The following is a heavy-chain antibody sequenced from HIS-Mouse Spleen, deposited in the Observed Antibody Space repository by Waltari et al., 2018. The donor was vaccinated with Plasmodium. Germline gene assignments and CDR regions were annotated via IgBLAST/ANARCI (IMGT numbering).Heavy chain of an antibody. D-gene: IGHD3-16*01. CDR3: ARVGRRIWGAFDI. CDR2: IYYSGST. V-gene: IGHV4-59*01. CDR1: GCPIGRYY. Sequence: QVQLQDSGPGLVTPSETLSLTCTASGCPIGRYYWSWIRQPPGKGLEWIGYIYYSGSTNYNPSLKSRVTISVDTSKNQFSLKLSSVTAADTAVYYCARVGRRIWGAFDIWGQGTMVTVSS. J-gene: IGHJ3*02.